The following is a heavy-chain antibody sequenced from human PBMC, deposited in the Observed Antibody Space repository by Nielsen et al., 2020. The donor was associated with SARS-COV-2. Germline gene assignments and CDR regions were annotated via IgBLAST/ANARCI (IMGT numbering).Heavy chain of an antibody. CDR3: TRDKYCSSTSCYGEGENYYYYYMDV. J-gene: IGHJ6*03. CDR2: IRSKAYGGTT. D-gene: IGHD2-2*01. Sequence: WIRQPPGKGLEWVGFIRSKAYGGTTEYAASVEGRFTISRDDSKSIAYLQMNSLKTEDTAVYYCTRDKYCSSTSCYGEGENYYYYYMDVWGKGTTVTVSS. V-gene: IGHV3-49*02.